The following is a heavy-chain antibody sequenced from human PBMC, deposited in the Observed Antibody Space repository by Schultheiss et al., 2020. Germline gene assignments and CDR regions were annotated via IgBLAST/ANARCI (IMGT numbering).Heavy chain of an antibody. Sequence: ASVKVSCKASGYTFTSYGISWVRQAPGQGLEWMGWISAYNGNTNYAQKFQGRVTITADKSTSTAYMELSSLRSEDTAVYYCARLTNESLGPWGQGTLVTVSS. D-gene: IGHD1-1*01. CDR3: ARLTNESLGP. CDR2: ISAYNGNT. J-gene: IGHJ5*02. CDR1: GYTFTSYG. V-gene: IGHV1-18*01.